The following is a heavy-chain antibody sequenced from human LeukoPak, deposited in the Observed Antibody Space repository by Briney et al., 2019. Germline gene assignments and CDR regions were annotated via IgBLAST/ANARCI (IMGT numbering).Heavy chain of an antibody. J-gene: IGHJ4*02. V-gene: IGHV4-59*08. CDR3: ARYGTTWYAIDS. CDR1: GASMTSYH. Sequence: SETLSLTCTASGASMTSYHWFWNRQPPGKGLEWIGHIFYTGSTTYNPSLKSRLTISIDTSKNQFSLRLTSVTAADTAMYYCARYGTTWYAIDSWGQGTLVTVSS. CDR2: IFYTGST. D-gene: IGHD6-13*01.